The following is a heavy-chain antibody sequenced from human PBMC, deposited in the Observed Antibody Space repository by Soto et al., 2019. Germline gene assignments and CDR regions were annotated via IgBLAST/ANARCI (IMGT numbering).Heavy chain of an antibody. CDR2: ISSSSSYI. CDR3: ARDDTLLTTRKKVGVY. Sequence: EVQLVESGGGLVKPGGSLRLSCAASGFTFSSYSMNWVRQAPGKGLEWVSSISSSSSYIYYADSVKGRFTISRDNAKNSLYLQLNSLRAEDTAVYYCARDDTLLTTRKKVGVYWGQGTLVTVSS. CDR1: GFTFSSYS. D-gene: IGHD1-1*01. V-gene: IGHV3-21*01. J-gene: IGHJ4*02.